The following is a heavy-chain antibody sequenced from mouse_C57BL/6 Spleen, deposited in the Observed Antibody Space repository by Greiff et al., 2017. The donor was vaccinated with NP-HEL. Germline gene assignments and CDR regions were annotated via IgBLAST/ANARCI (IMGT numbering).Heavy chain of an antibody. D-gene: IGHD2-2*01. CDR1: GFTFSSYA. CDR2: ISDGGSYT. CDR3: ARGGYYGYDDGYFDY. V-gene: IGHV5-4*03. J-gene: IGHJ2*01. Sequence: EVKLVESGGGLVKPGGSLKLSCAASGFTFSSYAMSWVRQTPEKRLEWVATISDGGSYTYYPDNVKGRFTISRDNAKNNLYLQMSHLKSEDTAMYYCARGGYYGYDDGYFDYWGQGTTLTVSS.